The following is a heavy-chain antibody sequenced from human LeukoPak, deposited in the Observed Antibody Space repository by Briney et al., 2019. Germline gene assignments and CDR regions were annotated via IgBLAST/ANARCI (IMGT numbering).Heavy chain of an antibody. CDR2: FIPIFGTA. CDR3: ARLWELRGPYYYYGMDV. CDR1: GGTFSSYA. J-gene: IGHJ6*02. V-gene: IGHV1-69*13. Sequence: SVKVSCKASGGTFSSYAISWVRQAPGQGLEWMGGFIPIFGTANYAQKFQGRVTITADESTSTAYMELSSLRSEDTAVYYCARLWELRGPYYYYGMDVWGQGTTVTVSS. D-gene: IGHD1-26*01.